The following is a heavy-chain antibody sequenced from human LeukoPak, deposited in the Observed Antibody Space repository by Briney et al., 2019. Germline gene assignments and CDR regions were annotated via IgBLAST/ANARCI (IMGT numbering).Heavy chain of an antibody. V-gene: IGHV5-51*01. Sequence: GESLKISCKGSGYSFTSYWIGWVRQMPGKGLEWMGIIYPGDSDTRYSPSFQGQVTISADKSISTAYLQWSSLKASDTAMYYCARYSGYRAHYYYYYGMDVWGKGTTVTVSS. CDR2: IYPGDSDT. D-gene: IGHD3-9*01. J-gene: IGHJ6*04. CDR1: GYSFTSYW. CDR3: ARYSGYRAHYYYYYGMDV.